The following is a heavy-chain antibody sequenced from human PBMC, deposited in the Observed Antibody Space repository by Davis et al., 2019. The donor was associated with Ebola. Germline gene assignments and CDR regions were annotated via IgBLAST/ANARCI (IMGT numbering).Heavy chain of an antibody. V-gene: IGHV1-18*04. J-gene: IGHJ4*02. Sequence: ASVKVSCKTSGYTFTTYTLTWMRQAPGQGLEWMGWINSYNGDTSYSQKFQGRVTMTADTSTNTAYMELRGLTSGDTAFYFCAREQLGPDYWGQGTLVTVCS. CDR2: INSYNGDT. CDR1: GYTFTTYT. D-gene: IGHD1-1*01. CDR3: AREQLGPDY.